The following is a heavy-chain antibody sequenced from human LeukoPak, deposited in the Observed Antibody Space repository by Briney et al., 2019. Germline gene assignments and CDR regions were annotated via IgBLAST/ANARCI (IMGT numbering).Heavy chain of an antibody. V-gene: IGHV3-48*03. CDR1: GFTFSSYE. D-gene: IGHD2/OR15-2a*01. Sequence: PGGSLRLSCAASGFTFSSYEMNWVRQAPGKGLEWVSYISSSGSTIYYANSVKGRFTISRDNAKNSLYLQMNSLRAEDTAVYYCARDSTPSAVIYFDYWGQGTLVTVSS. CDR2: ISSSGSTI. J-gene: IGHJ4*02. CDR3: ARDSTPSAVIYFDY.